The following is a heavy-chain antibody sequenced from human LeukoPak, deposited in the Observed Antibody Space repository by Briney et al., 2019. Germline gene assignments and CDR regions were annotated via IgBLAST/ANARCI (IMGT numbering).Heavy chain of an antibody. CDR3: AKSPRGSRIAY. J-gene: IGHJ4*02. CDR2: ISSSGGTT. Sequence: PGGSLRRSCAASGFTISSYAMTWVRQAPGKGLEWVSTISSSGGTTYYADSVKGRFTISRDNSKNTLYLQMNSLRAGDTALYYCAKSPRGSRIAYWGQGALVTVSS. V-gene: IGHV3-23*01. CDR1: GFTISSYA. D-gene: IGHD3-10*01.